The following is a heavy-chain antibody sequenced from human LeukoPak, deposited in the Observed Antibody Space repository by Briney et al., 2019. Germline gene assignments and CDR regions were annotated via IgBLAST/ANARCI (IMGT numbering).Heavy chain of an antibody. CDR2: INHSGST. CDR3: ARGALPYSSSFDP. J-gene: IGHJ5*02. V-gene: IGHV4-34*01. CDR1: GGSFSGYY. D-gene: IGHD6-13*01. Sequence: SETLSLTCAVYGGSFSGYYWSWIRQPPGKGLEWIGEINHSGSTNYNPSLKSRVTISVDTSENQFSLKLSSVTAADTAVYYCARGALPYSSSFDPWGQGTLVTVSS.